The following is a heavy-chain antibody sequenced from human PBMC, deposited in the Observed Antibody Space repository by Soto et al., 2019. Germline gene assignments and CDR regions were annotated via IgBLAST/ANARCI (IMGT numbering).Heavy chain of an antibody. V-gene: IGHV1-8*01. CDR1: GYTFTSYD. CDR3: ARGFSSILSGNMVPGDH. Sequence: ASVKVSCKASGYTFTSYDINWVRQATGQGLEWMGWMNPNSGNTGYAQKFQGRVTMTRNTSISTAYMELSSLRSEDTAVYYCARGFSSILSGNMVPGDHWGQGTLVTVSS. J-gene: IGHJ4*02. D-gene: IGHD6-13*01. CDR2: MNPNSGNT.